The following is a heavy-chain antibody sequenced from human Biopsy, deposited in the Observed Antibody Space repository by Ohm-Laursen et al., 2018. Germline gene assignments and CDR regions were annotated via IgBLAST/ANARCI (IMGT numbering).Heavy chain of an antibody. D-gene: IGHD3-3*01. CDR3: ARVQKSILWNWFDP. CDR2: IQRGGST. V-gene: IGHV3-66*01. Sequence: SLRLSCSASGFSVSDHSMTWVRQAPGKGLEWVSLIQRGGSTFYGDSVKGRFTISRDNSKNTLYLQINNLKAEDTALYHCARVQKSILWNWFDPWAREPWSSSPQ. J-gene: IGHJ5*02. CDR1: GFSVSDHS.